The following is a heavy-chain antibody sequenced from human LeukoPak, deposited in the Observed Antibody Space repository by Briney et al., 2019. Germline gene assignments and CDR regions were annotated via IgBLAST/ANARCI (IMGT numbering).Heavy chain of an antibody. CDR2: IYTSGST. V-gene: IGHV4-61*02. D-gene: IGHD2-15*01. Sequence: PSETLSLTCTVSGGSISSGSYYWSWIRQPAGKGLEWIGRIYTSGSTNYNPSLKSRVTISVDTSKNQFSLKLSSVTAADTAVYYCARDALVVVAAMRNYYYYYMDVWGKGTTVTISS. J-gene: IGHJ6*03. CDR3: ARDALVVVAAMRNYYYYYMDV. CDR1: GGSISSGSYY.